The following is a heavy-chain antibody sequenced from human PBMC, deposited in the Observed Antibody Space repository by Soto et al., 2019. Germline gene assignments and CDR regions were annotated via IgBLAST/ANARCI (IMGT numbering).Heavy chain of an antibody. CDR2: IYYSGST. V-gene: IGHV4-59*08. D-gene: IGHD4-17*01. J-gene: IGHJ4*02. CDR1: GGSISSYY. CDR3: ARRYGDCFGY. Sequence: QVQLQESGPGLVKPSETLSLTCTVSGGSISSYYWSWIRQPPGKGLEWIGYIYYSGSTNYNPSLKSRVTLSVDTSQSQFSLKLSSVTAADTAVYYCARRYGDCFGYWGQGTLVTVSS.